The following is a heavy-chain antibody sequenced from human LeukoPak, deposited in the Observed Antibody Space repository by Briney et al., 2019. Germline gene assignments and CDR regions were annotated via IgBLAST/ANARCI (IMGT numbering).Heavy chain of an antibody. V-gene: IGHV3-23*01. J-gene: IGHJ6*02. CDR2: ISGSGGST. CDR1: GFTFSSYA. Sequence: PGGSLRLSCAASGFTFSSYAMSWVRQAPGKGLEWVSAISGSGGSTYYADSVKGRFTISRDNSKNTLYLQMNSLRAEDTAVYFCAKIRECSTTSCYRTYGMDVWGQGTTVTVSS. CDR3: AKIRECSTTSCYRTYGMDV. D-gene: IGHD2-2*01.